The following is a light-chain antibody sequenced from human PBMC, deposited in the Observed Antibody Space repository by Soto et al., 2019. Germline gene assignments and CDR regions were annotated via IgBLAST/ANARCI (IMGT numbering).Light chain of an antibody. CDR1: SSDVGGYNY. CDR3: CSYAGSYTYV. CDR2: DVS. J-gene: IGLJ1*01. Sequence: QSALTQPRSLSGSPGQSVTISCTGTSSDVGGYNYVSWYQQHPGRAPKVMIYDVSKRPSGVPDRFSGSKSGNTASLTISGLQADDEADYYCCSYAGSYTYVFGNGTKVNV. V-gene: IGLV2-11*01.